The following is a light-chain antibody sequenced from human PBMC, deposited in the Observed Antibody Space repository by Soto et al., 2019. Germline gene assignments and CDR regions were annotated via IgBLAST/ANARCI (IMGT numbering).Light chain of an antibody. CDR3: CSYAGSYTFV. J-gene: IGLJ1*01. CDR1: SSDVGGYNY. Sequence: QSALTQPRSVSGSPGQSVTISCTGTSSDVGGYNYVSWYQQHPGKAPKLMIYDVSKRPSGVPDRFSGSKSANTASLTISGLQAEDEADYNCCSYAGSYTFVFGTGTKVTVL. V-gene: IGLV2-11*01. CDR2: DVS.